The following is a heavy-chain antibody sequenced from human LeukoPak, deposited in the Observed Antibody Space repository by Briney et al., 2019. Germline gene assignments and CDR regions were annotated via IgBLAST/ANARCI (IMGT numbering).Heavy chain of an antibody. D-gene: IGHD2-2*01. Sequence: GVSLRLSCAASGFTFSSYAMHWVRQAPGKGLEGVAVISYDGSNKYYADSVKGRFTISRDNSKNTLYLQMNSLRAEDTAVYYCARDRCSSTSCYLNYYYMDVWGKGTTVTVSS. CDR1: GFTFSSYA. CDR3: ARDRCSSTSCYLNYYYMDV. CDR2: ISYDGSNK. V-gene: IGHV3-30*04. J-gene: IGHJ6*03.